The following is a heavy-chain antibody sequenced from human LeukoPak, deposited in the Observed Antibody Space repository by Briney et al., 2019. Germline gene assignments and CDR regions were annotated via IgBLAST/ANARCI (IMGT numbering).Heavy chain of an antibody. D-gene: IGHD3-22*01. CDR1: GFSFSSHG. V-gene: IGHV3-23*01. CDR2: IIGGAGST. Sequence: PGGSLRLSCAASGFSFSSHGMSWVRQAPGKGLEWVSGIIGGAGSTYYADSVKGRFTISRDNSKNTLYLQMNSLRAEDTAVYYCAKDKRSYYYDSSGFDYWGQGTLVTVSS. J-gene: IGHJ4*02. CDR3: AKDKRSYYYDSSGFDY.